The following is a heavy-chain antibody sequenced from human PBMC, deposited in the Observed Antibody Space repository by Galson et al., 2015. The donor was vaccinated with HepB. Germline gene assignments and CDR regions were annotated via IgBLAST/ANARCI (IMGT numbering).Heavy chain of an antibody. CDR1: GYTFTNYE. V-gene: IGHV1-46*01. Sequence: QSGAEVKEPGASVKVSCKASGYTFTNYELHWVRQAPGQGLEWMGIINPSGGATTYSKKFQGRVFLTTDTSASTVYMELTYLRPEDTAMYYCVRSPPPTGIRLCSSCPEVPHPSDYWGQGSRVTVSS. J-gene: IGHJ4*02. CDR3: VRSPPPTGIRLCSSCPEVPHPSDY. D-gene: IGHD5-18*01. CDR2: INPSGGAT.